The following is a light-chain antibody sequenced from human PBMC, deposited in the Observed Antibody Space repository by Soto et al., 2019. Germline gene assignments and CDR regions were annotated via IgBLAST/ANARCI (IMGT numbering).Light chain of an antibody. Sequence: QSVLTQPPSASGSPGQSVTISCTATSYVSWYQQHPGKAPRLIIYELTKRPSGVPDRFSGSTSGNTASLTVSGLQADDEADYYCASYAGNIWVFGGGTKLPS. V-gene: IGLV2-8*01. J-gene: IGLJ3*02. CDR3: ASYAGNIWV. CDR2: ELT. CDR1: SY.